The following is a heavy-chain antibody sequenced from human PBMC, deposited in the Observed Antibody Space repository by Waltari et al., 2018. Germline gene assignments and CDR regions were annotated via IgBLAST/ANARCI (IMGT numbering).Heavy chain of an antibody. D-gene: IGHD3-10*01. CDR1: GDSISSGHYC. J-gene: IGHJ4*02. CDR3: ARATFGDLFLFDF. Sequence: QVQLQESGPGLVKASQTLSLTCTVSGDSISSGHYCWYWIRQHPGKGLEWIGYISYSGSTYYNPSLNSRVTISVETSQNQFSLKLSSVTAADTAVYYCARATFGDLFLFDFWGPGTLVTVSS. V-gene: IGHV4-31*03. CDR2: ISYSGST.